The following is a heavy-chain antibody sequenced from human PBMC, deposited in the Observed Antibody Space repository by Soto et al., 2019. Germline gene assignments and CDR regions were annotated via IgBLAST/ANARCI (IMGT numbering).Heavy chain of an antibody. J-gene: IGHJ4*02. CDR3: ARSTVTKRRDD. D-gene: IGHD4-17*01. Sequence: VQLLESGGGLVQPGGSLRLSCAASGFTFSAYAMSWVRQAPGKGLEYVASLIGNGGSTYYADSVRGRFTISRDNSENTLYLQLNTLRVEDTAVYYFARSTVTKRRDDWGQGTLVTVSS. V-gene: IGHV3-23*01. CDR1: GFTFSAYA. CDR2: LIGNGGST.